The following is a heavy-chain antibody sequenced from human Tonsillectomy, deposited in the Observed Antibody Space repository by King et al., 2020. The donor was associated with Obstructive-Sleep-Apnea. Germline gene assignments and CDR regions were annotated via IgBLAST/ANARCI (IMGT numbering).Heavy chain of an antibody. V-gene: IGHV3-30*18. Sequence: VQLVESGGGVVHPGRSLRLSCAASGFTFSSYGMHWVRQAPGKGLEWVAVISYDGSNKYYADSVKGRFTISRDNSKNTLYLQMNSLGAEDTAVYYCAKDRGYSGYEVVYYYYYGMDVWGQGTTVTVSS. CDR1: GFTFSSYG. J-gene: IGHJ6*02. CDR2: ISYDGSNK. CDR3: AKDRGYSGYEVVYYYYYGMDV. D-gene: IGHD5-12*01.